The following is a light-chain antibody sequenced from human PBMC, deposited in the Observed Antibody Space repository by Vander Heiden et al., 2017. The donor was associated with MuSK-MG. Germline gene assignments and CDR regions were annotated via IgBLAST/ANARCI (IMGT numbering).Light chain of an antibody. CDR2: EDN. CDR3: QSYDSSNLWV. V-gene: IGLV6-57*02. J-gene: IGLJ3*02. CDR1: SCSIASND. Sequence: NSMLTQPHSGSEPPGKTLTSSCTGSSCSIASNDVQSHQQRPGSAPTTVIFEDNQRPSGAPDRFSGSIDSSSNSASLTISGLKTEDEADYYCQSYDSSNLWVFGGGTKLTVL.